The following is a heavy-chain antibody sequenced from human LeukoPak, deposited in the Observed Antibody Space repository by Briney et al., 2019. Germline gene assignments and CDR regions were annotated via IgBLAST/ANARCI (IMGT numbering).Heavy chain of an antibody. J-gene: IGHJ4*02. CDR1: GYTFTSYY. CDR2: INPSGGST. V-gene: IGHV1-46*01. CDR3: ARLETYYYDSSGQEFDY. Sequence: ASVKVSCKASGYTFTSYYMHWVRQAPGQGLEWMGIINPSGGSTSYAQKFQGRVTMTRDTSTSTVYMELSSLRSEDTAVYYCARLETYYYDSSGQEFDYWGQGTLVTVSS. D-gene: IGHD3-22*01.